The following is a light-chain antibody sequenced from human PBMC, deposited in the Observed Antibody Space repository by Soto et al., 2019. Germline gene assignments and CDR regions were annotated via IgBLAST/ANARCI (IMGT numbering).Light chain of an antibody. J-gene: IGKJ3*01. CDR2: GAS. CDR3: QQYGSSPFT. V-gene: IGKV3-20*01. CDR1: QSVVGTY. Sequence: EIVLTQSPGTLSLSPGERATLPCRASQSVVGTYLAWYRQRPGQAPRLLIYGASTRATGIPDRFSGSGSGTDFTLTISRLEPEDFAVYYCQQYGSSPFTFGPGTKVDIQ.